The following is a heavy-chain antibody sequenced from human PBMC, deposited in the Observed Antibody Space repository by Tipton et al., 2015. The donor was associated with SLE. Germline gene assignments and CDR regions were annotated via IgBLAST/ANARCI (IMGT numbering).Heavy chain of an antibody. CDR3: ARIREIRWYAMDV. D-gene: IGHD2-15*01. Sequence: TLSLTCTVSGGSISSYYWSWIRQYPGKGLEWIAHIYYTGSTNYNPSLKSRVTISVDTSKNQFSLTLSSVTAADTALYYCARIREIRWYAMDVWGQGTTVIVSS. CDR1: GGSISSYY. V-gene: IGHV4-59*08. J-gene: IGHJ6*02. CDR2: IYYTGST.